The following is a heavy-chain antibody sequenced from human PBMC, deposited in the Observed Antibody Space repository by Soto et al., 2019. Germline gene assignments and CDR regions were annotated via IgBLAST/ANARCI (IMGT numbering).Heavy chain of an antibody. D-gene: IGHD3-22*01. V-gene: IGHV3-53*01. CDR2: IYSGGST. Sequence: GGPLRLSYAASGFNVLHNYMSWVRQAPGKGLEWVSVIYSGGSTYYADSVKGRFTISRDNSKNTLYLQMNGLRAEDTAVYYCAGVYDPYWGQGTLVTVSS. CDR3: AGVYDPY. CDR1: GFNVLHNY. J-gene: IGHJ4*02.